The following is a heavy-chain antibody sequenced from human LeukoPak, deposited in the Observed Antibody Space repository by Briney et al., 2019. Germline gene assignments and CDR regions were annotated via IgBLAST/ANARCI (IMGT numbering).Heavy chain of an antibody. D-gene: IGHD4-17*01. J-gene: IGHJ4*02. CDR3: ARDTHYGSPNYFDY. CDR2: ISDDGSNK. CDR1: GFTFSSYA. V-gene: IGHV3-30-3*01. Sequence: PGGSLRLSCAASGFTFSSYAMHWVRQAPGKGLEWVTLISDDGSNKYYADSVKGRFIISRDNSKNTLYLQMNSLRPEDTAVYYCARDTHYGSPNYFDYWGQGTLVTVSS.